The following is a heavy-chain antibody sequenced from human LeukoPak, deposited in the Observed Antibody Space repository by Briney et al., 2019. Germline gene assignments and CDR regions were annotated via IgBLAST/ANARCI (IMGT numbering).Heavy chain of an antibody. CDR1: GYTFTSYG. CDR3: ARERGGYSYGDY. V-gene: IGHV1-18*01. CDR2: ISTYNGNT. Sequence: ASVKVSCKASGYTFTSYGISWVRQAPGQGLEWMGWISTYNGNTNHAQKLQGRVTMTTDTSTSTAYMELRSLRSDDTAVYYCARERGGYSYGDYWGQGTLVTVSS. D-gene: IGHD5-18*01. J-gene: IGHJ4*02.